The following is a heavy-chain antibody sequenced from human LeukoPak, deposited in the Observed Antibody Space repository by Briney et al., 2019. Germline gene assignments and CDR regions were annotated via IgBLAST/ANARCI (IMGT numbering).Heavy chain of an antibody. CDR2: ISGSGGGT. Sequence: GGSLRLSCAASGFTFSSYAMSWVSQAPGKGLEWVSAISGSGGGTYYADSVKGRFTISRDNSKNTLYLQMNSLRAEDTAVYYCAKDERSSSSGWYYETQYYYGMDVRGQGTTVTVSS. CDR1: GFTFSSYA. V-gene: IGHV3-23*01. D-gene: IGHD6-19*01. CDR3: AKDERSSSSGWYYETQYYYGMDV. J-gene: IGHJ6*02.